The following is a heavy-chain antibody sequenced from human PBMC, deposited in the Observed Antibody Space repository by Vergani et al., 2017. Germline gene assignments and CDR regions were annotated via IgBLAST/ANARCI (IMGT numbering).Heavy chain of an antibody. CDR3: ALYYYDSRGYYYNPSTRYYYGMDV. V-gene: IGHV1-69*04. Sequence: QVQLVQSGAEVKKPGSSVKVSCKASGGTFSSYAISWVRQAPGQGLEWMGRIIPILGIANYAQKFQGRVTITADKSTSTAYMELSSLRSEDTAVYYCALYYYDSRGYYYNPSTRYYYGMDVWGQGTTVTVSS. CDR2: IIPILGIA. J-gene: IGHJ6*02. D-gene: IGHD3-22*01. CDR1: GGTFSSYA.